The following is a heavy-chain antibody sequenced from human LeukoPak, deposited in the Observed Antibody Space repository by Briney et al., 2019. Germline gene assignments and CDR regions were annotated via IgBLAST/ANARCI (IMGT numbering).Heavy chain of an antibody. CDR1: GGSISSGSYY. V-gene: IGHV4-61*02. CDR2: IYTSGST. CDR3: ATDQSYCTSTICYPNWFDP. Sequence: PSETLSLTCTVSGGSISSGSYYWSWIRQPAGEGLEWIGRIYTSGSTNHNPSLKSRVTISVDTSKNQFSLKLSSVTAADTAVYYCATDQSYCTSTICYPNWFDPWGQGTLVTVSS. D-gene: IGHD2-2*01. J-gene: IGHJ5*02.